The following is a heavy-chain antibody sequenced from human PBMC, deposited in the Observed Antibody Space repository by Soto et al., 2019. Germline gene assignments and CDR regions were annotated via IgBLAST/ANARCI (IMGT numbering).Heavy chain of an antibody. J-gene: IGHJ2*01. V-gene: IGHV3-23*01. CDR2: ISGSGGST. CDR1: GFTFSSYA. D-gene: IGHD4-17*01. Sequence: GGSLRLSCAASGFTFSSYAMSWVRQAPGKGLEWVSAISGSGGSTYYADSVKGRFTISRDNSKNTLYLQMNSLRAEDTAVYYCAKDTDYGDHTQDWYFDLWGRGTLVTVSS. CDR3: AKDTDYGDHTQDWYFDL.